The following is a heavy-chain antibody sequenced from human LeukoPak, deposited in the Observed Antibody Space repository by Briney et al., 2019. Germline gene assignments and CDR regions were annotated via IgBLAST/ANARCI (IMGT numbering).Heavy chain of an antibody. J-gene: IGHJ6*02. D-gene: IGHD2-21*02. CDR2: IIPIFGTA. Sequence: ASVKVSCKASGGTFSSYAISWVRQAPGQGLEWMGGIIPIFGTANYAQKFQGRVTITADESTSTAYMELSSLRSEDTAAYYCARGPFAYCGGDCHRHYYYYGMDVWGQGTTVTVSS. CDR3: ARGPFAYCGGDCHRHYYYYGMDV. CDR1: GGTFSSYA. V-gene: IGHV1-69*01.